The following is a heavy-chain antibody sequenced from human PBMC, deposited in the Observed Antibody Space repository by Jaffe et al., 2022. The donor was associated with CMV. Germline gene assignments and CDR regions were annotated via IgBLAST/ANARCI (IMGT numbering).Heavy chain of an antibody. CDR3: ARDRSSSYAFDV. Sequence: EVQVVESGGGLIQPGGSLRLSCAASGFTVWDNYMSWVRQAPMKGLEWVSVIYSGGSTYYADSVRGRFTISRDNSKNTVYLQMNSLRADDTAVYYCARDRSSSYAFDVWGQGAMVTVSS. CDR2: IYSGGST. V-gene: IGHV3-53*01. J-gene: IGHJ3*01. CDR1: GFTVWDNY.